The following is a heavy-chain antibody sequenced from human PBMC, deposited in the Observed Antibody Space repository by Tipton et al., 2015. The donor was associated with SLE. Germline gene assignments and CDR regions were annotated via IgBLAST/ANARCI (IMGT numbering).Heavy chain of an antibody. CDR2: VYYSGST. V-gene: IGHV4-59*02. Sequence: TLSLTCTVSGDSVSSYYWSWIRQPPGRGLEWIGYVYYSGSTNYNPSLKSRVTISIDTSRNQFSLKLSSVTAADTAVYYCATSDDSSGPSPDAFDIWGQGTMVTVSS. D-gene: IGHD3-22*01. CDR3: ATSDDSSGPSPDAFDI. J-gene: IGHJ3*02. CDR1: GDSVSSYY.